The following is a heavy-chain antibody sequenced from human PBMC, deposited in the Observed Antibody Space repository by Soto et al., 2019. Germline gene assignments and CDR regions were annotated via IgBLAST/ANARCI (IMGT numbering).Heavy chain of an antibody. CDR1: GFTFSNAW. V-gene: IGHV3-15*07. J-gene: IGHJ6*02. CDR3: TTGLIRSRYYYYYGMDV. D-gene: IGHD6-13*01. CDR2: IKSKTDGGTT. Sequence: GGSLRLSCAASGFTFSNAWMNWVRQAPGKGLEWVGRIKSKTDGGTTDYAAPVKGRFTISRDDSKNTLYLQMNSLKTEDTAVYYCTTGLIRSRYYYYYGMDVWGQGTTVTVSS.